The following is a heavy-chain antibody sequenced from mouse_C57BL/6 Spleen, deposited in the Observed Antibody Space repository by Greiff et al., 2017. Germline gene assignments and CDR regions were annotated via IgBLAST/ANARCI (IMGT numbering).Heavy chain of an antibody. V-gene: IGHV1-61*01. CDR3: ARGVRTYDDC. J-gene: IGHJ2*01. CDR1: GYTFTSYW. Sequence: VKLQQPGAELVRPGSSVKLSCKASGYTFTSYWMDWVKQRPGQGLEWIGNIYPSDSETHYNQKFKDKATLTVDKSSSTAYMQLSSLTSEDSAVYYCARGVRTYDDCWGQGTTLTVSS. D-gene: IGHD2-12*01. CDR2: IYPSDSET.